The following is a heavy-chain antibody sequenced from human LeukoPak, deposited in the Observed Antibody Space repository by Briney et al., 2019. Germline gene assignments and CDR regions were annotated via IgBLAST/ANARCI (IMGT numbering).Heavy chain of an antibody. CDR1: GLTFSNFW. J-gene: IGHJ4*02. V-gene: IGHV3-7*05. Sequence: GGSLRLSCGASGLTFSNFWMNWVRQAPGKGLEWVASIKQDGSEKHYVDSVKGRFTIPRDNAKNSLYLQMNSLRAEDTAVYYCASGSYSGSGYWGQRTLVTVSS. D-gene: IGHD5-12*01. CDR2: IKQDGSEK. CDR3: ASGSYSGSGY.